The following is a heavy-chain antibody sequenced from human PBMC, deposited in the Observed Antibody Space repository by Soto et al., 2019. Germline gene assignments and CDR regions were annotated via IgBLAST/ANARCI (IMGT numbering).Heavy chain of an antibody. D-gene: IGHD3-22*01. Sequence: KPXETLSLTCAFSVYSISSGYYWGWIRQPPGKGLEWIGSMYHSGSTYYNPSLKSRVTISVDTSKNQFSLKLSSVTAADTAVYYCAKAREGGYSGIDYWGQGTLYNVSS. CDR2: MYHSGST. CDR1: VYSISSGYY. CDR3: AKAREGGYSGIDY. J-gene: IGHJ4*02. V-gene: IGHV4-38-2*01.